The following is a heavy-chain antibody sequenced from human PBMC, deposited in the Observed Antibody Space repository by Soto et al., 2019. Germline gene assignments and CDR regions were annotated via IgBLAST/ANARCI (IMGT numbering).Heavy chain of an antibody. CDR1: GYSISSSNW. CDR2: IYYSGTT. D-gene: IGHD1-26*01. J-gene: IGHJ4*02. Sequence: PSETLSLTCAVSGYSISSSNWWGWIRQPPGKGLEWIGYIYYSGTTYYNPSLKSRVTMSVDTSKNQFSLKLTSVTAVDTAVYYCARREIQGPIDLSGQGSSVTVSS. CDR3: ARREIQGPIDL. V-gene: IGHV4-28*01.